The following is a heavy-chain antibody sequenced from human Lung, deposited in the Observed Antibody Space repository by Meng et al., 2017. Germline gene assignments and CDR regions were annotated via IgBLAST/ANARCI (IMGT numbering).Heavy chain of an antibody. CDR1: GGSFSDYY. V-gene: IGHV4-34*01. CDR3: ARGPTTMAHDFDY. J-gene: IGHJ4*02. D-gene: IGHD4-11*01. Sequence: QVQLTQWGAGLLKPSATLSLTCVVSGGSFSDYYWSWIRQPPGKGLEWIGEINHSGSTNYNPSLESRATISVDTSQNNLSLKLSSVTAADSAVYYCARGPTTMAHDFDYWGQGTLVTVSS. CDR2: INHSGST.